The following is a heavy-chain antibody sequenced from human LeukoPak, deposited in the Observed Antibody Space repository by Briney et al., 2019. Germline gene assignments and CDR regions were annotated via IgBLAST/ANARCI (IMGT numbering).Heavy chain of an antibody. J-gene: IGHJ4*01. V-gene: IGHV5-51*01. Sequence: GESLKISCKGSGYSFTSYWIGWVRQMPGKGLEWMGIIYPRDSDTRYSPSFQGQVTISADKSISTAYLQWSSLKASDTAMYYWARHQHDSIGYLDLLVDYGGQEPWSPSPQ. CDR1: GYSFTSYW. CDR2: IYPRDSDT. D-gene: IGHD3-22*01. CDR3: ARHQHDSIGYLDLLVDY.